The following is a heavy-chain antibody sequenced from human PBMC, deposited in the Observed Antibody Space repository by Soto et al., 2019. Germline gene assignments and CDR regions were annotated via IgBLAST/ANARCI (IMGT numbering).Heavy chain of an antibody. CDR3: STDPNGDYIGAFDN. Sequence: EVQLLESGGRLVPPGGSLRLSCAGSRFSFSNDAMTWARQAPGEGLEWVSCITGSGGGTTYADSVKGRFTISRDNSKNILYLQMDSLRADDTAVYYCSTDPNGDYIGAFDNWGQGTMVTVSS. CDR2: ITGSGGGT. D-gene: IGHD4-17*01. CDR1: RFSFSNDA. V-gene: IGHV3-23*01. J-gene: IGHJ3*02.